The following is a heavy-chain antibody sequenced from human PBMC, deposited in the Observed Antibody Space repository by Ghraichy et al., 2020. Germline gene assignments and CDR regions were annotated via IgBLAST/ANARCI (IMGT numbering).Heavy chain of an antibody. D-gene: IGHD3-3*01. J-gene: IGHJ6*02. Sequence: SETLSLTCTVSGGSISSGGYYWSWIRQHPGKGLEWIGYIYYSGSTYYNPSLKSRVTISVDTSKNQFSLKLSSVTAADTAVYYCAGARTGADFWSGYYENYYYYGMDVWGQGTTVTVSS. V-gene: IGHV4-31*03. CDR1: GGSISSGGYY. CDR3: AGARTGADFWSGYYENYYYYGMDV. CDR2: IYYSGST.